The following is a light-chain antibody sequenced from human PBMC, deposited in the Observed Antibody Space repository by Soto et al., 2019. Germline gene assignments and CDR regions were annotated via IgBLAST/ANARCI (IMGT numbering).Light chain of an antibody. CDR3: QQYGSSLPYT. CDR1: QSVGNSY. J-gene: IGKJ2*01. V-gene: IGKV3-20*01. CDR2: GAS. Sequence: EIVLTQSPGTLSLSPGERATLSCRASQSVGNSYLAWYQHKPGLAPRLLIYGASSRATGIPDRFRGSGSGTDFTLTISRLEPEDFAVYYCQQYGSSLPYTFGQGTKLEIK.